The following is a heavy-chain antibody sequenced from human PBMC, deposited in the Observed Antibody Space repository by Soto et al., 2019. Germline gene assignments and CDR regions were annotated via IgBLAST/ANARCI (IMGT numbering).Heavy chain of an antibody. CDR2: IRSKAYGGTT. CDR1: GFTFGDYA. D-gene: IGHD2-2*01. Sequence: SGGSLRLSCTASGFTFGDYAMSWFRQAPGKGLEWVGFIRSKAYGGTTEYAASVKGRFTISRDDSKSIAYLQMNSLKTEDTAVYYCTRDQASRSTYLRMDVWGQGTTVTVSS. V-gene: IGHV3-49*03. CDR3: TRDQASRSTYLRMDV. J-gene: IGHJ6*02.